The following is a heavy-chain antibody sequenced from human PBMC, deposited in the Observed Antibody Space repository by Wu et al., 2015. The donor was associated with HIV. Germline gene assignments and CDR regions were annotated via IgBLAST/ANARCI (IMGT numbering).Heavy chain of an antibody. V-gene: IGHV1-69*18. J-gene: IGHJ4*02. D-gene: IGHD1-1*01. CDR2: IIPIFGTP. Sequence: QVQLVQSGAEVKKPGSSVKVSCKASGGTFSSYAINWVRQAPGQGLEWMGRIIPIFGTPNCAQKFQGRLTITADEPTSTAYMELSSLRSEDTALYYCARDRDNWNDGYYFDYWGQGNAGHRLL. CDR1: GGTFSSYA. CDR3: ARDRDNWNDGYYFDY.